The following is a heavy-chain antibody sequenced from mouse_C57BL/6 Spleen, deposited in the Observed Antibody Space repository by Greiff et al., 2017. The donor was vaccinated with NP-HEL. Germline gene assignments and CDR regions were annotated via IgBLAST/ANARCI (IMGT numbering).Heavy chain of an antibody. CDR2: ISSGSSTI. CDR3: ARATVGSMDY. J-gene: IGHJ4*01. Sequence: EVHLVESGGGLVKPGGSLKLSCAASGFTFSDYGMHWVRQAPEKGLEWVAYISSGSSTIYYADTVKGRFTIFRDNAKNTLFLQMTSLSSEDTSMYYCARATVGSMDYWGQGTSVTVSS. V-gene: IGHV5-17*01. CDR1: GFTFSDYG. D-gene: IGHD1-1*01.